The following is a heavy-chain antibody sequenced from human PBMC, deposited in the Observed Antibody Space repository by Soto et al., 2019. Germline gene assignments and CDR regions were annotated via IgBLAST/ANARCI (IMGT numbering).Heavy chain of an antibody. Sequence: QVPLQESGPGLVKPSQTLSLTCTVSGGSISSDGYYWSWIRQHPGKGLEWIGYIFYSGSTYYNPSLKSRVAISVDTSKNQFSLKLSSVTAADTAVYYCARAPGDYFDCWGQGTLVTVSS. CDR3: ARAPGDYFDC. V-gene: IGHV4-31*03. CDR2: IFYSGST. J-gene: IGHJ4*02. CDR1: GGSISSDGYY.